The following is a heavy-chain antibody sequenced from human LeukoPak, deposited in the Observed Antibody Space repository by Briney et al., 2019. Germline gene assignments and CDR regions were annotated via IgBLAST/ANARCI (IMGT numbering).Heavy chain of an antibody. CDR3: CFGVLSSVFFDY. V-gene: IGHV3-23*01. Sequence: SGGSLRLSCSASGFTLSDYALNWVRQAPGKGLVWVSTINVGGATAYYADSVKGRFTTSRDTSKNTLYLYMNSLRAEDTALYYCCFGVLSSVFFDYWGQGTPVTVSS. J-gene: IGHJ4*02. CDR1: GFTLSDYA. CDR2: INVGGATA. D-gene: IGHD3-3*01.